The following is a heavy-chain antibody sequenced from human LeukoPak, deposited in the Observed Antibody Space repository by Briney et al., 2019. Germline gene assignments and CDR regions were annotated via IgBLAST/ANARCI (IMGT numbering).Heavy chain of an antibody. CDR2: ISGSGGST. J-gene: IGHJ4*02. CDR3: AREPTYSSSWHTSCDY. D-gene: IGHD6-13*01. V-gene: IGHV3-23*01. CDR1: GFTFSSYA. Sequence: GGSLRLSCAASGFTFSSYAMSWVRQAPGKGLEWVSAISGSGGSTYYADSVKGRFTISRDNAKNLLYLQMNSLRAEDTAVYYCAREPTYSSSWHTSCDYWGQGILVTVSS.